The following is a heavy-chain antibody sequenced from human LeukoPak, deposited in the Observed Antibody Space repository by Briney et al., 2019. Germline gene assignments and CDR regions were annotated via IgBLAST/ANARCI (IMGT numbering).Heavy chain of an antibody. CDR1: GFTFSSYA. CDR3: AKDGSPWYYDSSGYFDY. D-gene: IGHD3-22*01. J-gene: IGHJ4*02. V-gene: IGHV3-23*01. Sequence: PGGSLRLSCAASGFTFSSYAMSWVRQAPGKGLEWVSAISGSGGSTYYADSVKGRFTISRDNSKNTLYLQMNSLRAEDTAVYYCAKDGSPWYYDSSGYFDYWGQGTLVTVSS. CDR2: ISGSGGST.